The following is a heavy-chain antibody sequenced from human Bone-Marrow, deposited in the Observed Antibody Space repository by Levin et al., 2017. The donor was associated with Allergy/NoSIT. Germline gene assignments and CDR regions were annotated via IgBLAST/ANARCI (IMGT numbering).Heavy chain of an antibody. J-gene: IGHJ6*02. V-gene: IGHV3-74*03. CDR1: GFTFSTYW. D-gene: IGHD3-16*01. CDR2: INSDGSST. Sequence: SCAASGFTFSTYWMYWVRQAPGKGLVWVSYINSDGSSTTYADSVKGRFTISRDNAKNTLYLQMNSLRAEDTAVYYCARPLSAFFPAGYYTMDVWGQGTTVTVSS. CDR3: ARPLSAFFPAGYYTMDV.